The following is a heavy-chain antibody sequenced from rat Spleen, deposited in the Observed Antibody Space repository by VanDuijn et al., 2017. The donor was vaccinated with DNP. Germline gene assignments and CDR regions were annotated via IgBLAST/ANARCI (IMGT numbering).Heavy chain of an antibody. CDR2: ISTSGGST. CDR3: TTWAY. J-gene: IGHJ3*01. Sequence: EVELVESGGGLVQPGRSMKLSCAASGFTFSNYGMAWVRQAPTKGLEWVASISTSGGSTYYRDSVKGRFTISRDNAKSTLYLQMDSLRSEDTATYYCTTWAYWGQGTLVTVSS. CDR1: GFTFSNYG. V-gene: IGHV5-27*01.